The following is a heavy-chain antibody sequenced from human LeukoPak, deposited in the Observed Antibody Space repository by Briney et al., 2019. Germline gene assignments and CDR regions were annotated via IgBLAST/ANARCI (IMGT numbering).Heavy chain of an antibody. CDR3: AKLGAEMAGTYYYYYMDV. D-gene: IGHD6-19*01. V-gene: IGHV3-7*03. CDR2: VKQDGGEK. Sequence: GGSLRLSCAASGFTFSDYWMSWVRQAPGKGLEWVANVKQDGGEKHYIDSVKGRFTISRDNSKNTLYLQMNSLRAEDTAVYYCAKLGAEMAGTYYYYYMDVWGKGTTVTISS. J-gene: IGHJ6*03. CDR1: GFTFSDYW.